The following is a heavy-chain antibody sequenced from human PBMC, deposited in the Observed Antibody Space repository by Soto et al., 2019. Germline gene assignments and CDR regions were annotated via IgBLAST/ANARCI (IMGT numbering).Heavy chain of an antibody. CDR2: INAGNGNT. Sequence: GASMKVSCKASGYTFTSYALHCVRQAPGQRLEWMGWINAGNGNTKYSQKFQGRVTITRDTSASTAYMELSSLRSEDTAVCYCARGGSSWSTFDYWGQGTLVTVSS. D-gene: IGHD6-13*01. V-gene: IGHV1-3*01. J-gene: IGHJ4*02. CDR3: ARGGSSWSTFDY. CDR1: GYTFTSYA.